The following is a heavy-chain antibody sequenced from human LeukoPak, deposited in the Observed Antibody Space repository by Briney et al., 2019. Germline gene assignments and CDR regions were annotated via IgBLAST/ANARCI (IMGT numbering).Heavy chain of an antibody. CDR3: ARPGYRGVTAFDI. CDR2: IYTSGST. CDR1: GGSISSYY. J-gene: IGHJ3*02. V-gene: IGHV4-4*07. Sequence: SETLSLTCTVSGGSISSYYWSWIRQPAGRGLEWIGRIYTSGSTNYNPSLKSRVTISVDTSKNQFSLKLSSVTAADTAVYYCARPGYRGVTAFDIWGQGTMVTVSS. D-gene: IGHD3-10*01.